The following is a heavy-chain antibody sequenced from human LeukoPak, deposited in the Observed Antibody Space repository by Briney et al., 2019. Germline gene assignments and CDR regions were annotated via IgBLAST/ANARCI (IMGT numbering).Heavy chain of an antibody. Sequence: ASVKVSCKASGYTFTGYYMHWVRQAPGQGLEWMGRINPNSGGTNYAEKFQGRVPMTRDTSISTAYMELSRLRSDDTAVYYCARASGYYETLDYWGQGTLVTVSS. CDR2: INPNSGGT. J-gene: IGHJ4*02. CDR3: ARASGYYETLDY. CDR1: GYTFTGYY. D-gene: IGHD3-22*01. V-gene: IGHV1-2*06.